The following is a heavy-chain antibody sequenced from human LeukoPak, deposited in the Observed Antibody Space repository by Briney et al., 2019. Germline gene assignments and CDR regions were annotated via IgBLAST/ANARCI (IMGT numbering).Heavy chain of an antibody. V-gene: IGHV1-2*02. CDR2: INPNSGGT. D-gene: IGHD4-17*01. Sequence: ASVKVSCKASGYTFTGYYMHWVRQAPGQGLEWMGWINPNSGGTNYAQKFQGRVTMTRDTSISTAYMELSRLRSDDTAVYYCARAAVGDYGDYVLDYWGQGTLVTVSS. CDR3: ARAAVGDYGDYVLDY. CDR1: GYTFTGYY. J-gene: IGHJ4*02.